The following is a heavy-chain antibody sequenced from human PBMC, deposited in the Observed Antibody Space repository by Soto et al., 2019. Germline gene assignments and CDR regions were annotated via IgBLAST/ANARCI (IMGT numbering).Heavy chain of an antibody. Sequence: QVQLVQSGAEVKKPGSSVKVSCKASGGTFSSYAISWVRQAPGQGLEWMGGIIPIFGTANYAQNFQGRVTITADETKSTAYMELSSLRSEDTAVYYCARGGSYYIASSGSLPPFDYWGQGTLVTVSS. CDR2: IIPIFGTA. D-gene: IGHD3-22*01. CDR3: ARGGSYYIASSGSLPPFDY. V-gene: IGHV1-69*01. J-gene: IGHJ4*02. CDR1: GGTFSSYA.